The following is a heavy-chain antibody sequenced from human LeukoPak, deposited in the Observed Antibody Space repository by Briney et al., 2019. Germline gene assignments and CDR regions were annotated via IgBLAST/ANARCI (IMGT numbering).Heavy chain of an antibody. CDR1: GFTFSDYY. CDR3: ASGKVRGVHFDY. D-gene: IGHD3-10*01. Sequence: AGGSLRLSCAASGFTFSDYYMSWIRQAPGKGLEWVSYISSIGSTIHYADSVKGRFTISRDNAKNSLYLQMNSLRAEDTAVYYCASGKVRGVHFDYWGQGTLVTVSS. J-gene: IGHJ4*02. V-gene: IGHV3-11*01. CDR2: ISSIGSTI.